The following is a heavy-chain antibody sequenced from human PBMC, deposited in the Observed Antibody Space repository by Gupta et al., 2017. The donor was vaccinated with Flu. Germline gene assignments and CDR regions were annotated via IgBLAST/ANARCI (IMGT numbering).Heavy chain of an antibody. J-gene: IGHJ6*03. CDR3: ARISGNWRIYYMDV. CDR2: IWHDGSNK. CDR1: SRFG. V-gene: IGHV3-33*01. Sequence: SRFGMHGVRQAPGKGLEWVASIWHDGSNKNYADSVKGRFTISRDNSKNTLYIEMNRLRAEDTAVYYCARISGNWRIYYMDVWGRGTTVTVSS. D-gene: IGHD3-9*01.